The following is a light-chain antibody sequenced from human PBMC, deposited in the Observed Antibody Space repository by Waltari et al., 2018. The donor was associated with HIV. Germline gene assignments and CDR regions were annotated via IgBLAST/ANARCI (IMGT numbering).Light chain of an antibody. V-gene: IGLV1-47*01. J-gene: IGLJ3*02. Sequence: QSVLTQPPSASGTPGQRVSSSCSGNSSNSGRNYVYWYQQLPGTAPKLLMYRNAERPSGVPDRFSGSKSGTSASLAISGLRSEDEADYYCAAWDDSLSAWVFGGGTKLTVL. CDR3: AAWDDSLSAWV. CDR1: SSNSGRNY. CDR2: RNA.